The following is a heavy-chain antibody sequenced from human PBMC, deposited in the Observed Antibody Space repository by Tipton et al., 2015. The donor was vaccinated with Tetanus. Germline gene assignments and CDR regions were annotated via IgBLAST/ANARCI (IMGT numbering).Heavy chain of an antibody. CDR1: GYTFTSYG. CDR3: AREVRRGYSYGYPYYYYGMDV. Sequence: QLVQSGAEVKKPGASVKVSCKASGYTFTSYGISWVRQAPGQGLEWMGWISAYNGNTNYAQKLQGRVTMTTDTSTSTVYMELSSLRSEDTAVYYCAREVRRGYSYGYPYYYYGMDVWGQGTTVTVSS. V-gene: IGHV1-18*01. D-gene: IGHD5-18*01. CDR2: ISAYNGNT. J-gene: IGHJ6*02.